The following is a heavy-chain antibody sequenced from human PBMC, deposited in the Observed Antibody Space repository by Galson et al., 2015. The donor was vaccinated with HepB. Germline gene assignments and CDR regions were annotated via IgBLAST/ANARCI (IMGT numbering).Heavy chain of an antibody. D-gene: IGHD2-2*02. CDR2: IHYSGST. CDR1: GGSISTNY. CDR3: ARDCSSSSCYTTDSYYYGMDV. Sequence: ETLSLTCSVSGGSISTNYWSWIRQAPGKGLEWIGCIHYSGSTDYNPSLKSRVTISVDTSKNQFSLRLSSVTAADTAVYYCARDCSSSSCYTTDSYYYGMDVWGQGTTVTISS. V-gene: IGHV4-59*01. J-gene: IGHJ6*02.